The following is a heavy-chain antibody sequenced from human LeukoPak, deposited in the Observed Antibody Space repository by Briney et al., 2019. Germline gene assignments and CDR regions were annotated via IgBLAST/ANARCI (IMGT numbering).Heavy chain of an antibody. CDR1: GDSISSGRYF. D-gene: IGHD3-22*01. V-gene: IGHV4-61*02. J-gene: IGHJ6*03. CDR2: TYATGNT. CDR3: ARDHVTGYYDSSGYYGGYYYYYMDV. Sequence: SQTLSLTCTVSGDSISSGRYFWTWIRQPAGEGLEWLGRTYATGNTNYNPSLKSRVTVSVDTSKNQFSLKLSSVTAADTAVYYCARDHVTGYYDSSGYYGGYYYYYMDVWGKGTTVTVSS.